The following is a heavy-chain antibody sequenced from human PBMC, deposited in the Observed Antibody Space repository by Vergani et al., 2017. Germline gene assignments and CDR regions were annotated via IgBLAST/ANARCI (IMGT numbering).Heavy chain of an antibody. Sequence: QVQLVQSGAEVKKPGASVKVSCKASGYTFTGYYIHWVRQAPGQGVEWMGWINPNSGCTNYAQKFQGRVTMTRDTSISTAYMELSRLRSDDTAVYYCARGVKYSSGWFFDYWGQGTLVTVSS. CDR2: INPNSGCT. CDR3: ARGVKYSSGWFFDY. D-gene: IGHD6-19*01. J-gene: IGHJ4*02. CDR1: GYTFTGYY. V-gene: IGHV1-2*02.